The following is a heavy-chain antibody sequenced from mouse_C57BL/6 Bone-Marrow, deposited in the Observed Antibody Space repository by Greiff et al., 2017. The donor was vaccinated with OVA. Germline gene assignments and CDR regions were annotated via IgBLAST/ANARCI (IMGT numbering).Heavy chain of an antibody. CDR3: APWGRGYYYAMDY. V-gene: IGHV2-9-1*01. D-gene: IGHD4-1*01. J-gene: IGHJ4*01. Sequence: VKVVESGPGLVAPSQSLSITCTVSGFSLTSYAISWVRQPPGKGLEWLGVIWTGGGTNYNSALKSRLSISKDNSKSQVFLKMNSLQTDDTARYYCAPWGRGYYYAMDYWGQGTSVTVSS. CDR2: IWTGGGT. CDR1: GFSLTSYA.